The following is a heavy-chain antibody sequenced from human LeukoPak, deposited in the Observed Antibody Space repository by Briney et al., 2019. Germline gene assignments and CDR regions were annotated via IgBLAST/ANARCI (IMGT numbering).Heavy chain of an antibody. CDR3: ARSLQWLVQIYFDY. CDR1: GGSISSSSYY. V-gene: IGHV4-39*01. Sequence: SETLSPTCTVSGGSISSSSYYWGWIRQPPGKGLEWIGSIYYSGSTYYNPSLKSRVTISVDTSKNQFSLKLSSVTAADTAVYYCARSLQWLVQIYFDYWGQGTLVTVSS. J-gene: IGHJ4*02. CDR2: IYYSGST. D-gene: IGHD6-19*01.